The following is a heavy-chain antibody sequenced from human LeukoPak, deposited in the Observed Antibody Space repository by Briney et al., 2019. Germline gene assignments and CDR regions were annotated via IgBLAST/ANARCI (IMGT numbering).Heavy chain of an antibody. CDR3: ALSVVPAANDAFDI. J-gene: IGHJ3*02. CDR2: IIPIFGTA. D-gene: IGHD2-2*01. CDR1: GGTYSSYA. V-gene: IGHV1-69*05. Sequence: SVKVSFKASGGTYSSYAISWVRQAPGQGLEWMGGIIPIFGTANYAQKFQGRVTITTDESTSTAYMELSSLRSEDTAVYYCALSVVPAANDAFDISGQGTMVTVSS.